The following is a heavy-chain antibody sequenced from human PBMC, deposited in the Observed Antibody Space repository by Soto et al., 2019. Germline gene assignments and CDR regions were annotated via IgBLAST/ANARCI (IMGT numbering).Heavy chain of an antibody. CDR1: GFTFDDYA. V-gene: IGHV3-9*01. CDR2: ISWNSGSI. J-gene: IGHJ4*02. CDR3: VKHTWYNNTWYLDY. Sequence: EVQLVESGGTLVEPGRSLRLSCAASGFTFDDYAMHWVRQAPGKGLEWVASISWNSGSIGYADYVKGRFTISRDNAKNSLSLQMNSLRPEDTASYYCVKHTWYNNTWYLDYWGQGTLVTVSS. D-gene: IGHD6-13*01.